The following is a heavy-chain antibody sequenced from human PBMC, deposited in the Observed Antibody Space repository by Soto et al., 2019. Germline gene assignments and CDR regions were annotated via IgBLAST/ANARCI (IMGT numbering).Heavy chain of an antibody. CDR2: INHSGST. D-gene: IGHD2-21*01. J-gene: IGHJ6*03. V-gene: IGHV4-34*01. CDR3: ARGGISHWAYFYYMDV. Sequence: KPSETLSLTCAVYGGSFSGYYWSWIRQPPGKGLEWIGEINHSGSTNYNPSLKSRVTMSVDTSKNQFSLTLNSVTAADTATYYCARGGISHWAYFYYMDVWDRGTTVTVSS. CDR1: GGSFSGYY.